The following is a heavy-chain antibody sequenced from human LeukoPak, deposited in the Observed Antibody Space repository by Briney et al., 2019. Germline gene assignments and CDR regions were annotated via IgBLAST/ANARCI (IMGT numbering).Heavy chain of an antibody. CDR2: INHSGST. J-gene: IGHJ4*02. CDR1: GGSFSGYY. D-gene: IGHD3-9*01. V-gene: IGHV4-34*01. CDR3: ARGLRYFGFRLDY. Sequence: SETLSLTCAVYGGSFSGYYWSWIRQPPGKGLEWIGEINHSGSTNYNPSLKSRVTISVDTSKNQFSLKPSSVTAADTAVYYCARGLRYFGFRLDYWGQGTLVTVSS.